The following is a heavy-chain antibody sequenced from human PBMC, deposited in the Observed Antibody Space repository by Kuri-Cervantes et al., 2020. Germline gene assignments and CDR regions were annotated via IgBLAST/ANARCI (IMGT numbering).Heavy chain of an antibody. CDR3: ARRSGYGENWFDP. V-gene: IGHV4-30-4*08. D-gene: IGHD5-12*01. CDR1: GGSISSGGYY. CDR2: IYYSGDT. J-gene: IGHJ5*02. Sequence: SETLSLTCTVSGGSISSGGYYWSWIRQHPGKGLEWIGYIYYSGDTYYNPSLKSRVTISTDTSKNQFFLKLSSVTAADTAMYYCARRSGYGENWFDPWGQGTLVTVSS.